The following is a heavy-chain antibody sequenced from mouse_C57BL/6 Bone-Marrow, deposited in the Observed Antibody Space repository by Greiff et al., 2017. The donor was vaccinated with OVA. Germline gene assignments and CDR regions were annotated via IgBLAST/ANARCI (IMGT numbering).Heavy chain of an antibody. CDR2: INPYNGGT. CDR1: GYTFTDYY. CDR3: ARTWAWYCDV. Sequence: EVQLQQSGPVLVKPGASVKMSCKASGYTFTDYYMNWVKQSHGKSLEWIGVINPYNGGTSYNQKFKGKATLTVDKSSSTAYMELNSLTSEDSAVYYCARTWAWYCDVWGTGTTVTVSS. V-gene: IGHV1-19*01. J-gene: IGHJ1*03. D-gene: IGHD4-1*01.